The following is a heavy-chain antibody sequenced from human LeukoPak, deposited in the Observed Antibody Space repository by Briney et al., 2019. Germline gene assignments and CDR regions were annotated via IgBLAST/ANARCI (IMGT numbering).Heavy chain of an antibody. J-gene: IGHJ1*01. V-gene: IGHV4-59*01. CDR3: ARDGSSSSVVVAEYFQH. D-gene: IGHD6-6*01. Sequence: SETLSLTCTVSGGSISSYYWSWIRQPPGKGLEWIGYIYYSGSTNYNPSLKSRVTISVDTSKNQFSLKLSSVTAADTAVYYCARDGSSSSVVVAEYFQHWGQGTLVTVSS. CDR2: IYYSGST. CDR1: GGSISSYY.